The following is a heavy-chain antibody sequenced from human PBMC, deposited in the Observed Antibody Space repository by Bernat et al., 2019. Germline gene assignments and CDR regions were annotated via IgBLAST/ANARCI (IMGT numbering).Heavy chain of an antibody. V-gene: IGHV3-53*01. CDR2: IYSGGST. Sequence: EVQLVESGGGLIQPGGSLRLSCAASGFTVSSNYMSWVRQAPGKVLEWVSVIYSGGSTYYADSVKGRFTISRDNSKNTLYLQMNSLRAEDTAVYYCARHNYDFWSGYQSFDYWGQGTLVTVSS. D-gene: IGHD3-3*01. CDR1: GFTVSSNY. J-gene: IGHJ4*02. CDR3: ARHNYDFWSGYQSFDY.